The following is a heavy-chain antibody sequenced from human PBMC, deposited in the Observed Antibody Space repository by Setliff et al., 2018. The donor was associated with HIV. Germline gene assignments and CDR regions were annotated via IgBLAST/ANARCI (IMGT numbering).Heavy chain of an antibody. CDR1: GYTFIGDY. CDR3: ARERSLITVRRYFDN. CDR2: INPNSGGT. V-gene: IGHV1-2*02. D-gene: IGHD6-6*01. J-gene: IGHJ4*02. Sequence: GASVKVSCKASGYTFIGDYMHWVRQAPGQGLEWMGWINPNSGGTNFAQKFQGRVTMTRDTSISTAYMELSRLRSDDTAVYYCARERSLITVRRYFDNWGQGTMVTVSS.